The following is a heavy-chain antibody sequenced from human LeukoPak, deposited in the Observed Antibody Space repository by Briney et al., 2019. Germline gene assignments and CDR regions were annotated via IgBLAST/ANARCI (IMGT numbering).Heavy chain of an antibody. Sequence: GGSLRLSCAASGFTLSNSAISWVRQAPGKGLEWVSAISGSGGSIYYADSVKGRFTISRDTSRNTMYLQMNSLRAEDTAVYFCAKGGNKWYLPLYFWGQGTLVTVSS. CDR3: AKGGNKWYLPLYF. CDR2: ISGSGGSI. CDR1: GFTLSNSA. D-gene: IGHD2-15*01. V-gene: IGHV3-23*01. J-gene: IGHJ4*02.